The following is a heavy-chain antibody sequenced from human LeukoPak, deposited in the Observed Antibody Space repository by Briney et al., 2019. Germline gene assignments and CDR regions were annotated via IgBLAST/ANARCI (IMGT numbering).Heavy chain of an antibody. J-gene: IGHJ4*02. D-gene: IGHD6-13*01. V-gene: IGHV3-23*01. Sequence: ETLSLTCTVSGGSISSGDYYWSWIRQPPGKGLEWVSAISGSGGSTYYADSVKGRFTISRDNSKNTLYLQMNSLRAEDTAVYYCAKDRGLYSSSPDYWGQGTLVTVSS. CDR2: ISGSGGST. CDR3: AKDRGLYSSSPDY. CDR1: GGSISSGDYY.